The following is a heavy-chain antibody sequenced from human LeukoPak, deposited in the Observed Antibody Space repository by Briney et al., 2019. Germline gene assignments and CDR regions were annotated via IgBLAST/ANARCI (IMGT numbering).Heavy chain of an antibody. V-gene: IGHV4-61*02. Sequence: SETLSLTCTVSGDSISSDPFYWSWVRQTAGEGLEWIGRIASSGSTDYSASFKSRVFMSVDTSKNQFSLKLTSVTAADTAVYYCARDNDFWSGSNYYYYYMDVWGKGTTVTVSS. CDR2: IASSGST. D-gene: IGHD3-3*01. CDR1: GDSISSDPFY. CDR3: ARDNDFWSGSNYYYYYMDV. J-gene: IGHJ6*03.